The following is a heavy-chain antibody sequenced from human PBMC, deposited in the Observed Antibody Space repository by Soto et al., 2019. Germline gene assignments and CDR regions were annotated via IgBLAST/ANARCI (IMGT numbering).Heavy chain of an antibody. V-gene: IGHV3-23*01. D-gene: IGHD3-10*01. CDR1: GFTFSSYA. Sequence: EVQLLESGGGLVQPGGSLRLSCAASGFTFSSYAMSWVRQAPGKGLEWVSAISGSGGSTYYADSVKGRVTISRDNSKNPLYLQMNGRRAEDTAVYYWAKDTGPGGGAFDIWGQGTMVTVSS. CDR2: ISGSGGST. J-gene: IGHJ3*02. CDR3: AKDTGPGGGAFDI.